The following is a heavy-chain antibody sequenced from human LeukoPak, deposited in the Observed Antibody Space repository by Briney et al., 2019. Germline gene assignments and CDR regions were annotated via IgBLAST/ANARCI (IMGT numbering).Heavy chain of an antibody. D-gene: IGHD6-13*01. CDR3: ARRYSRNDFDY. Sequence: PGGSLRLSCAASGFTFSSYSMNWVRQAPGKGLEWVSYISSSSSTIYYADSVEGRFTISRDNAKNSLYLQMNSLRAEDTALYYCARRYSRNDFDYWGQGTLVTVSS. V-gene: IGHV3-48*04. CDR2: ISSSSSTI. CDR1: GFTFSSYS. J-gene: IGHJ4*02.